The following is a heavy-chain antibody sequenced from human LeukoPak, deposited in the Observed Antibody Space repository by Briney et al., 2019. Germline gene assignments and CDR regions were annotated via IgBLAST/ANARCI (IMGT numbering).Heavy chain of an antibody. CDR1: GYTFIGYY. V-gene: IGHV1-2*02. J-gene: IGHJ4*02. Sequence: ASVKVSCKASGYTFIGYYMHWVRQAPGQGLEWMGWINPNSGGTNYAQKFQGRVTMTRDTSISTAYMELSRLRSDDTAVYYCARALRTTVTTYGVLGYWGQGTLVTVSS. CDR3: ARALRTTVTTYGVLGY. CDR2: INPNSGGT. D-gene: IGHD4-17*01.